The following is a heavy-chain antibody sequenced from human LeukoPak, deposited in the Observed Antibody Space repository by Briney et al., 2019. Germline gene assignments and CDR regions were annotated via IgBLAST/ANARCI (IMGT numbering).Heavy chain of an antibody. D-gene: IGHD3-16*02. CDR1: GGSISSNSYY. J-gene: IGHJ4*02. CDR3: ARLHDYVWGSYRYFDY. CDR2: IYGST. V-gene: IGHV4-39*01. Sequence: SETLSLTCTVSGGSISSNSYYWGWIRQPPGKGLEWIGSIYGSTYYNPSLKSRVTISVDTSKNQFSLKLSSVTAADTAVYYCARLHDYVWGSYRYFDYWGQGTLVAVSS.